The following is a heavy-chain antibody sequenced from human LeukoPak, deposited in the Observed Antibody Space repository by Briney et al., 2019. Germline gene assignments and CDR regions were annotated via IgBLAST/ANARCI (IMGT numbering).Heavy chain of an antibody. D-gene: IGHD3-9*01. CDR1: GYGFTSSD. Sequence: ASVKLSCNSSGYGFTSSDINWVRHPPGPGHERMGCMNPNSGNTGYAQKFQGRVTMTRNTSISTAYMELSSLRAEDSAGYYCARGSYDILTCYYTFDYWGQGTLVTVSS. CDR2: MNPNSGNT. CDR3: ARGSYDILTCYYTFDY. J-gene: IGHJ4*02. V-gene: IGHV1-8*01.